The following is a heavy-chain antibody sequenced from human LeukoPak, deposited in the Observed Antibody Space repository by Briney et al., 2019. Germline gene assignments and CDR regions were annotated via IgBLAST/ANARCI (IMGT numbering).Heavy chain of an antibody. CDR3: AKGRPLLDV. CDR1: GIPFSNYA. V-gene: IGHV3-23*01. CDR2: ISDSGGIT. Sequence: GASLKISCAASGIPFSNYAMTWVRQAPGKGLEWVSVISDSGGITSYADSVKGRFTISRDNSKNTLYLQMNSLRAEDTAIYYCAKGRPLLDVWGQGTSVTVS. J-gene: IGHJ6*02.